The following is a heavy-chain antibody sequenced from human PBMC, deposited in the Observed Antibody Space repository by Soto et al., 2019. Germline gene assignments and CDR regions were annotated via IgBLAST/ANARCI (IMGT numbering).Heavy chain of an antibody. J-gene: IGHJ6*02. CDR2: INPSGGST. D-gene: IGHD3-22*01. CDR1: GYTFTSYY. Sequence: QVQLVQSGAEVKKPGASVKVSCKASGYTFTSYYMHWVRQAPGQGLEWMGIINPSGGSTSYAQKCQGRVTMTRDTSTSTVYMELSSLRSEDTAVYYCARDSPVIVDREAGYYYGMDVWGQGTTVTVSS. V-gene: IGHV1-46*01. CDR3: ARDSPVIVDREAGYYYGMDV.